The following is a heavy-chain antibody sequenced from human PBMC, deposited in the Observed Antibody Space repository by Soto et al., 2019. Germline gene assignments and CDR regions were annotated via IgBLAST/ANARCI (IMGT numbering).Heavy chain of an antibody. CDR1: GGTFSRHA. V-gene: IGHV1-69*01. Sequence: QVQLVQSGAEVRKPGSSVKVSCKASGGTFSRHAISWVRQAPGQGLEWMGGIIPIFGTANHAQKFQGRVTIIADESTRTVYMELRSMRSEDTAMYYCARGWGYDSNDYYYAYWGQGTLVIVS. J-gene: IGHJ4*02. CDR2: IIPIFGTA. CDR3: ARGWGYDSNDYYYAY. D-gene: IGHD3-22*01.